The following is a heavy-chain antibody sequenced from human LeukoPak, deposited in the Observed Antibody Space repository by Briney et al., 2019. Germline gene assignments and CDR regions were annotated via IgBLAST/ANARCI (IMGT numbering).Heavy chain of an antibody. CDR1: GFTFSSYE. J-gene: IGHJ4*02. CDR2: SNSSCNTI. CDR3: AREPSYSGSYYAPTGYFDY. Sequence: GRSLRLSCAASGFTFSSYEMNWVRQAPGKGLEWVSYSNSSCNTIYYADSVKGRFTISRDNAKNSLYLQMNSLRAEDTAVYYCAREPSYSGSYYAPTGYFDYWGQGTLVTVSS. V-gene: IGHV3-48*03. D-gene: IGHD1-26*01.